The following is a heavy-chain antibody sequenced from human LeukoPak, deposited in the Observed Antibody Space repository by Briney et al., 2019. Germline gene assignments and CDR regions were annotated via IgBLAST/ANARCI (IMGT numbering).Heavy chain of an antibody. V-gene: IGHV1-2*02. D-gene: IGHD3-9*01. Sequence: ASVKVSCKASGYTFTGYYMHWVRQAPGQGLEWMGWINPNSGGTNYAQKFQGRVTMTRDTSISTAYMELSRLRSDDTAVYYCARDNILTGYPHDYYYYYMDVWGKGTTVTISS. CDR1: GYTFTGYY. CDR2: INPNSGGT. CDR3: ARDNILTGYPHDYYYYYMDV. J-gene: IGHJ6*03.